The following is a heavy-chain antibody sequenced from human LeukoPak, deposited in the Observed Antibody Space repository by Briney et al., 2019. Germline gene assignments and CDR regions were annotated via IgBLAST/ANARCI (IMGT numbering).Heavy chain of an antibody. CDR2: IYTSGGT. CDR3: ARDGQLWTPYYYYGMDV. D-gene: IGHD5-18*01. J-gene: IGHJ6*02. V-gene: IGHV4-4*07. CDR1: GGSISSYY. Sequence: SETLSLTCTVSGGSISSYYWSWIRQPAGKGLEWIGRIYTSGGTNYNPSLKSRVTMSVDTSKNQFSLKLSSVTAADTAVYYCARDGQLWTPYYYYGMDVWGQGTTVTVSS.